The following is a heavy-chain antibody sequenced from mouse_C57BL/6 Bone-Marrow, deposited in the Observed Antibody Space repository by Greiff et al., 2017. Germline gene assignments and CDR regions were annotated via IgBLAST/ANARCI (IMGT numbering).Heavy chain of an antibody. J-gene: IGHJ2*01. Sequence: QVQLQQSGAELVRPGASVKMSCKASGYTFTSYNMHWVQQTPRQGLEWIGAIYPGNGDTSYNQKFKGKATLTVDKSSSTAYLQLSSLTSEDSAVYFCARSPTTVVATGYFDYWGQGTTLTVSS. CDR3: ARSPTTVVATGYFDY. V-gene: IGHV1-12*01. CDR2: IYPGNGDT. D-gene: IGHD1-1*01. CDR1: GYTFTSYN.